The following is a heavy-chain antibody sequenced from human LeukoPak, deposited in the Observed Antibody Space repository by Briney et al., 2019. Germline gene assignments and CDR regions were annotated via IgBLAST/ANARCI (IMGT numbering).Heavy chain of an antibody. J-gene: IGHJ3*02. V-gene: IGHV3-23*01. D-gene: IGHD3-16*02. Sequence: GGSLRLSCAASGFTFNSYVMGWVRQAPGKGLEWVSVIRGSGASTWYAESVKGRFTISRDNSKNTVYLQMNYLTAEDTALYYCAKGYYEHIWGSYRSDVFGMWGQGQWSPSLQ. CDR3: AKGYYEHIWGSYRSDVFGM. CDR1: GFTFNSYV. CDR2: IRGSGAST.